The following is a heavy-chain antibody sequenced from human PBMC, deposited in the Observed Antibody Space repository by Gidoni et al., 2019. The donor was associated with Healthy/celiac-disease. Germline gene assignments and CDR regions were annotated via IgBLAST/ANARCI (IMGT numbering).Heavy chain of an antibody. V-gene: IGHV3-7*01. CDR3: AKSGRSSNYYPPDF. D-gene: IGHD3-22*01. CDR2: IKQDGSEK. CDR1: GFTFSSFW. J-gene: IGHJ4*02. Sequence: EVQLVESGGGLVQPGGSLRLSCEAPGFTFSSFWMTWVRQAPGKGLEWVANIKQDGSEKYYVDSVKGRFTISRDNAKNSLYLQMNSLRVEDTAVYYCAKSGRSSNYYPPDFWGQGTLVTVSS.